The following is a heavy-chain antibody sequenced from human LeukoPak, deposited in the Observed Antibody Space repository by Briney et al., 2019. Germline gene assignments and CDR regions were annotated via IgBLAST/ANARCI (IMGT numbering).Heavy chain of an antibody. CDR2: IWSDGSRR. Sequence: GGSLRLSCAASGLTFTAAGMHWVRQTPGKGLEWMAFIWSDGSRRFYADSVKSRFTISRDDSKDTLYLEMDSLRAEDTAIYYCAKDKGTLYFDYWGQGALVTVSS. CDR3: AKDKGTLYFDY. V-gene: IGHV3-30*02. D-gene: IGHD1-1*01. J-gene: IGHJ4*02. CDR1: GLTFTAAG.